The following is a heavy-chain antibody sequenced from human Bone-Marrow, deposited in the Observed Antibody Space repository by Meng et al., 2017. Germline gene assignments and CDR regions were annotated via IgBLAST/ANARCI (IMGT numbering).Heavy chain of an antibody. Sequence: ASVKVSCKASGYTLTSYTISWVRRAPGQGREWRGWISAYNGNTNYAQKLQGRVTMTTDTSTSTAYMELRSMRSDDTAVYYCARDSGYGAGSYYNVGSYYYGMDVWGQGTTVTVSS. J-gene: IGHJ6*02. CDR3: ARDSGYGAGSYYNVGSYYYGMDV. CDR2: ISAYNGNT. CDR1: GYTLTSYT. V-gene: IGHV1-18*01. D-gene: IGHD3-10*01.